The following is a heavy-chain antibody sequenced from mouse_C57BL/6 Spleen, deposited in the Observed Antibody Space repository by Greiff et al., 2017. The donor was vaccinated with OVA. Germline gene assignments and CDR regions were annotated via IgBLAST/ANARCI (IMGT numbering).Heavy chain of an antibody. CDR3: ARGLGHVDY. CDR1: GYSITSGYY. J-gene: IGHJ2*01. CDR2: VSYDGSN. D-gene: IGHD4-1*01. V-gene: IGHV3-6*01. Sequence: DVQLQESGPGLVKPSQSLSLTCSVTGYSITSGYYWNWIRQFPGNKLEWMGYVSYDGSNNYNPSLKNRISITRDTSKNQFFLKLNSVTTEDTATYYCARGLGHVDYWGQGTTLIVSS.